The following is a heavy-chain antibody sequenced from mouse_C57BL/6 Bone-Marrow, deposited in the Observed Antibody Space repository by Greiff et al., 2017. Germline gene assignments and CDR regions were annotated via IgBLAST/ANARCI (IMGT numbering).Heavy chain of an antibody. Sequence: EVQRVESGGDLVKPGGSLKLSCAASGFTFSSYGMSWVRQTPDKRLEWVATISSGGSYTYYPDSVKGRFTISRDNAKNTLYLQMSSLKSEDTAMYYCARSIITTRMDYWGQGTSVTVSS. J-gene: IGHJ4*01. CDR2: ISSGGSYT. CDR1: GFTFSSYG. V-gene: IGHV5-6*01. D-gene: IGHD1-1*01. CDR3: ARSIITTRMDY.